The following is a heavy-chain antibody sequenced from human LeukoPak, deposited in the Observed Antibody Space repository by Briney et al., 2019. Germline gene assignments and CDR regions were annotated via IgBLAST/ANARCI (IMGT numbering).Heavy chain of an antibody. CDR3: ARSCSSTSCYMRDP. V-gene: IGHV1-2*04. J-gene: IGHJ5*02. CDR2: INPNSGGT. D-gene: IGHD2-2*02. Sequence: ASVTVSCKASGYTFTGYYMHWVRQAPGQGLEWMGWINPNSGGTNYAQKFQGWVTMTRDTSISTAYMELSRLRSDDTAVYYCARSCSSTSCYMRDPWGQGTLVTVSS. CDR1: GYTFTGYY.